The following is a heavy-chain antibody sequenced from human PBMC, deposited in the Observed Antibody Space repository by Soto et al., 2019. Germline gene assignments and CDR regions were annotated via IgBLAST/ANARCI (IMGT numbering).Heavy chain of an antibody. CDR1: GGTFSSYA. CDR3: ARESAATVVTPCFDY. CDR2: IIPIFGTA. V-gene: IGHV1-69*12. D-gene: IGHD4-17*01. J-gene: IGHJ4*02. Sequence: QVQLVQSGAEVKKPGSSVKVSCKASGGTFSSYAISWVRPAPGQGLEWMGGIIPIFGTANYAQKFQGRVTITADESTSTAYMELSSLSSEATSVYYCARESAATVVTPCFDYWGQGTLVTVST.